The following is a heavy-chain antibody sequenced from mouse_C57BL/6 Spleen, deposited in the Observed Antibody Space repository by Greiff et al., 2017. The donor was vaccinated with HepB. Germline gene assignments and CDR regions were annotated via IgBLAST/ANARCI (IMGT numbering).Heavy chain of an antibody. CDR3: ARADYYGSSYVGYFDV. V-gene: IGHV3-1*01. D-gene: IGHD1-1*01. J-gene: IGHJ1*03. Sequence: DVKLQESGPGMVKPSQSLSLTCTVTGYSITSGYDWHWIRHFPGNKLEWMGYISYSGSTNYNPSLKSRISITHDTSKNHFFLKLNSVTTEDTATYYCARADYYGSSYVGYFDVWGTGTTVTVSS. CDR2: ISYSGST. CDR1: GYSITSGYD.